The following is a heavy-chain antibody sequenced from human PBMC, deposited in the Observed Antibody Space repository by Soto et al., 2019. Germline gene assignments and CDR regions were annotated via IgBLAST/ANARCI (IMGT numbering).Heavy chain of an antibody. CDR3: ARGSGGYYDTSGYYPN. V-gene: IGHV4-31*03. J-gene: IGHJ4*02. D-gene: IGHD3-22*01. CDR2: IYYSGST. Sequence: PSETLSLTCTVSGGSITSGGYHWSWIRQHPGKGLEWIGNIYYSGSTYYNPSLKSRVTISVDTSKNQFSLKLSSVTAADTAVYYCARGSGGYYDTSGYYPNRGQGTLVTVSS. CDR1: GGSITSGGYH.